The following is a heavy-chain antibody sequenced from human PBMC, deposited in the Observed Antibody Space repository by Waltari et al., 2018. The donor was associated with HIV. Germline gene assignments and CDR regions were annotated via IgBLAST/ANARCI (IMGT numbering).Heavy chain of an antibody. V-gene: IGHV3-33*02. CDR1: GFNFSNYA. Sequence: QVHLVESGGAVVQSGKSLRLSCAASGFNFSNYAMHWVRQGPGKGLEWLSVIWADGSHESYADFAKGQFTISRDDSDNTLFLYLRGLRADDTAVYYCARDQHSATNYYGLDVWGQGTTVTVS. J-gene: IGHJ6*02. CDR2: IWADGSHE. D-gene: IGHD3-10*01. CDR3: ARDQHSATNYYGLDV.